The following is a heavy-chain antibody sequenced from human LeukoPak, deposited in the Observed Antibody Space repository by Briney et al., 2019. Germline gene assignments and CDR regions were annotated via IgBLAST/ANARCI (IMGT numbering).Heavy chain of an antibody. CDR2: IKQDGSEK. CDR1: GFTFSSYW. D-gene: IGHD6-19*01. J-gene: IGHJ4*02. Sequence: PGGSLRLSCAASGFTFSSYWMSWDRQAPGKGLEWVANIKQDGSEKYYVDSVKGRFTISRDNAKNSLYLQMNSLRAEDTAVYYCARVRRYSSGWYFDYWGQGTLVTVSS. CDR3: ARVRRYSSGWYFDY. V-gene: IGHV3-7*03.